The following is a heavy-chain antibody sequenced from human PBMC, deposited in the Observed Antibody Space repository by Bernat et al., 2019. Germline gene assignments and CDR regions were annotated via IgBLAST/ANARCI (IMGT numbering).Heavy chain of an antibody. J-gene: IGHJ4*02. V-gene: IGHV3-30*02. CDR3: AKDLGSEVMNFDY. D-gene: IGHD3-16*01. CDR1: GFTFSSYG. Sequence: QVQLVESGGGVVQPGGSLRISCAVSGFTFSSYGMHWVRQAPGKGLEWVAFIRYDGSNKYYADSVKGRFTISRDNSKNTLYLQMNSLRAEDTAVYYCAKDLGSEVMNFDYWGQGTLVTVSS. CDR2: IRYDGSNK.